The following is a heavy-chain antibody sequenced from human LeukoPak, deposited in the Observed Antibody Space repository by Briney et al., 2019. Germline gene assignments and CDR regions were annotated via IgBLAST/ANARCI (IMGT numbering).Heavy chain of an antibody. CDR3: ARDIYYDSSGYVGLGHYYGMDV. Sequence: ASVKVSCKASGYTFTGYYMHWVRQAPGQGLEWMGRINPNSGGTNYAQKFQGRVTMTRDTSISTAYMELSRLRSDDTAVYYCARDIYYDSSGYVGLGHYYGMDVWGQGTTVTVSS. CDR2: INPNSGGT. CDR1: GYTFTGYY. V-gene: IGHV1-2*06. D-gene: IGHD3-22*01. J-gene: IGHJ6*02.